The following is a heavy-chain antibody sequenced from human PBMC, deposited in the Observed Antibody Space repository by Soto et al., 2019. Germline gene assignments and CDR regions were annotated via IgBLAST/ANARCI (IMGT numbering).Heavy chain of an antibody. CDR2: ISGSGGGT. CDR1: GFTFSSYA. Sequence: GGSLRLSCAASGFTFSSYAMSWVRQAPGKGLEWVSAISGSGGGTYFADSVKGRFTISRDNSKNTLYLRMNSLRAEDTAVYYCAKEGYTYYYDSSGPYWGQGTLVTVSS. V-gene: IGHV3-23*01. CDR3: AKEGYTYYYDSSGPY. J-gene: IGHJ4*02. D-gene: IGHD3-22*01.